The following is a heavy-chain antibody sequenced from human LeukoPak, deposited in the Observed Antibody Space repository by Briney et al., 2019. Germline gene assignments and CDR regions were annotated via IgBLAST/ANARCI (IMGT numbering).Heavy chain of an antibody. Sequence: GGSLRLSCTVSGFTVSSNSMSWGRQAPGKGLEWVSFIYSDNTHYSDSVKGRFTISRDNSKNTLYLQMNSLRAEDTAVYYCARRAGAYSHPYDYWGQGTLVTVSS. J-gene: IGHJ4*02. V-gene: IGHV3-53*01. CDR1: GFTVSSNS. CDR2: IYSDNT. CDR3: ARRAGAYSHPYDY. D-gene: IGHD4/OR15-4a*01.